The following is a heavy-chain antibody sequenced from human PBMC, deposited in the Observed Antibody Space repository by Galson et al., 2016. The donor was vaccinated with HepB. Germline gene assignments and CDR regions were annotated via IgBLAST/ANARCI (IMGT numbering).Heavy chain of an antibody. D-gene: IGHD3-22*01. CDR2: SWYDGGNK. V-gene: IGHV3-33*01. Sequence: SLRLSCAGSGFNFRGYGIHWVRQAPGKGLEWVAMSWYDGGNKNYADSVKGRFTISRDNSKNTLYVQMNSLNSEDTAVYYCARVSVVRRYFDLWGRGTLVTVSS. CDR1: GFNFRGYG. J-gene: IGHJ2*01. CDR3: ARVSVVRRYFDL.